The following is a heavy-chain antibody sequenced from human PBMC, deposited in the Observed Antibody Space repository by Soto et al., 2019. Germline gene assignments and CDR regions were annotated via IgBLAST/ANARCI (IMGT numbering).Heavy chain of an antibody. V-gene: IGHV3-33*01. D-gene: IGHD6-13*01. CDR1: GFTFSSYG. J-gene: IGHJ4*02. CDR2: IWYDGSNK. CDR3: ARDPVTDSSSWFFDY. Sequence: QVQLVESGGGVVQPGRSLRLSCAASGFTFSSYGMHWVRQAPGKGLEWVAVIWYDGSNKYYADSVKGRFTISRDNSKKTLSLQMNSLRGEETAVYYCARDPVTDSSSWFFDYWGQGTLVTVSS.